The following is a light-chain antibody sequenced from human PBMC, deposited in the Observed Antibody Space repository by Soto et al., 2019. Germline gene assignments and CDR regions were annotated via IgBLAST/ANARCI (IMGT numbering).Light chain of an antibody. CDR3: ISYAGSSNV. CDR1: SSDVGSYDY. CDR2: EVS. Sequence: QSALTQPPSASGSPGQSVIISCTGTSSDVGSYDYVSWYQQHPGKAPKLMIYEVSKRPSGVPDRFSGSKSGNTASLTVSGLQAEDEADYYCISYAGSSNVFGTGTKLTVL. V-gene: IGLV2-8*01. J-gene: IGLJ1*01.